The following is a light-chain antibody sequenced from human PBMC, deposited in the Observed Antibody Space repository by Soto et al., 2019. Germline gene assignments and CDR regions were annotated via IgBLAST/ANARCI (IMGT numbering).Light chain of an antibody. CDR3: LQYNNWPSWT. Sequence: EMVLTQSPGTLSLSPGERATLSCGASQSVNSRLAWYQHKPGQAPRLLISGASSRATGIPARFSGSGSGTEFTLTISSLQSEDFAVYYCLQYNNWPSWTFGQGTKVDIK. CDR1: QSVNSR. J-gene: IGKJ1*01. CDR2: GAS. V-gene: IGKV3D-15*01.